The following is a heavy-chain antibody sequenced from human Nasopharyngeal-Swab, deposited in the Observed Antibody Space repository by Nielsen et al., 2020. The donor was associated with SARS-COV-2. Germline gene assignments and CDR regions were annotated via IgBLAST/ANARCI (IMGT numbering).Heavy chain of an antibody. V-gene: IGHV1-18*01. J-gene: IGHJ4*02. Sequence: SVKVSCKTSGYTFSSYGIAWVRQAPGQGLEWLGWISPYNDYTHYAQKFQGSVTMTSDTSTSTAYLELRSLTSDDTAVYYCARELGVGLFDYWGQGTLVTVSS. CDR1: GYTFSSYG. D-gene: IGHD3-16*01. CDR2: ISPYNDYT. CDR3: ARELGVGLFDY.